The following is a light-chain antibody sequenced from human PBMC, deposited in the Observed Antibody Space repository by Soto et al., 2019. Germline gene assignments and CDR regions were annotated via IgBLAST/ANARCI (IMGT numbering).Light chain of an antibody. CDR3: SSYAGSSTV. CDR2: EVS. J-gene: IGLJ1*01. V-gene: IGLV2-8*01. CDR1: SSDVGAYNY. Sequence: QSALTRPPSASGSPGQSVTISCTGTSSDVGAYNYVSWYQQHPGKAPKLMIYEVSYRPSGVPDRFSGSKSGNTASLTVSGLQAEDEADYYCSSYAGSSTVFGTGTKVTVL.